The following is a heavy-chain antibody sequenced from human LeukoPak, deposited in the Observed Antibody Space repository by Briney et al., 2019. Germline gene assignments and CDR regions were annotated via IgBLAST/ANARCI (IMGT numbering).Heavy chain of an antibody. CDR3: ARTAARRFDY. Sequence: GSVKVSCEASGYTFPSYFMHWVRQAPGQGLEWMGIINPTGGSTTYAQKFQGRVTMTRDTSTSTVYMELSSLRSDDTAVYYCARTAARRFDYWGQGTLVTVFS. CDR1: GYTFPSYF. D-gene: IGHD6-6*01. V-gene: IGHV1-46*01. CDR2: INPTGGST. J-gene: IGHJ4*02.